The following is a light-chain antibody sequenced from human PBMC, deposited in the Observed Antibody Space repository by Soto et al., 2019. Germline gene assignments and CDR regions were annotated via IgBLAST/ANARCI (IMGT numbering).Light chain of an antibody. Sequence: EIELTQSPATLSLSPGETATLSCRASQNVDKFLAWYQQRPGQPPRLLIFDSSNRATGVPVRFSGSGSGTVFTLTIGSLEPQDVAVYYCQQYYSTPPTFGPGTKVDIK. CDR1: QNVDKF. J-gene: IGKJ3*01. CDR3: QQYYSTPPT. V-gene: IGKV3-11*01. CDR2: DSS.